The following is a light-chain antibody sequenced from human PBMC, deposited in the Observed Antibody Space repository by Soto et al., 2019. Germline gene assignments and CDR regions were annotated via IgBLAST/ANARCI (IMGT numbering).Light chain of an antibody. J-gene: IGKJ1*01. V-gene: IGKV3-20*01. CDR3: QQYGSSHPWT. CDR1: QSVSSY. CDR2: DAS. Sequence: EILLTQSPATLSLSPGERATLSCRASQSVSSYLAWYQQKPGQAPRLLIYDASNRANGIPARFSGSGSGTDFTLTIRRLEPEDFAVYYCQQYGSSHPWTFGQGTKVDIK.